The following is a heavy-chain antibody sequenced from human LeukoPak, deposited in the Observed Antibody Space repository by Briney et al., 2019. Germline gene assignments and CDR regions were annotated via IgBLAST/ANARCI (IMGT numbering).Heavy chain of an antibody. D-gene: IGHD6-19*01. V-gene: IGHV3-33*01. J-gene: IGHJ4*02. CDR3: ATSEPGIAVAL. CDR2: IYYDGSNK. CDR1: GLIFRNYG. Sequence: GGSLRLYCAASGLIFRNYGMHWVRQAPGKGLEWGAIIYYDGSNKYYAASVKGRFTISKDTSKNTLYLQMNSLRAEDTAVYYCATSEPGIAVALWGQGTLVIVSS.